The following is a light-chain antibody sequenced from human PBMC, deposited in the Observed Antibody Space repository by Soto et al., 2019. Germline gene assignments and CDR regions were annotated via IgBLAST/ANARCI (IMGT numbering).Light chain of an antibody. J-gene: IGLJ1*01. Sequence: QSALTQPASVSGSPGQSITISCTGTGSDVGGYNYVSWYQQHPGKAPKLMIYDVSNRPSGVSNRFSGSKSGNTASLTISGLQAEDEADYYCSSYTSSSKVFGTGTKVTVL. V-gene: IGLV2-14*01. CDR3: SSYTSSSKV. CDR1: GSDVGGYNY. CDR2: DVS.